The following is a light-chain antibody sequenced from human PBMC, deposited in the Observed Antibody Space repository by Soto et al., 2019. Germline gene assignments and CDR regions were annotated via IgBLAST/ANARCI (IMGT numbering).Light chain of an antibody. CDR3: QQSSNIPYT. Sequence: DIQMTQSPSSLSASVADRVTITCRASQTISSYLNWYQQSPGKAPKLLIYAASSLQSGVPSRFSGSGSGTDFTLTISSLQPEDFATYYCQQSSNIPYTFGQGTKLEIK. J-gene: IGKJ2*01. CDR2: AAS. V-gene: IGKV1-39*01. CDR1: QTISSY.